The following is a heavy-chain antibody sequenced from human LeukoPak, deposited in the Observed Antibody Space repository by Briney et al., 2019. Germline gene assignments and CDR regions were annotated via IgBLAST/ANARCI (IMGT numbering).Heavy chain of an antibody. V-gene: IGHV1-8*01. CDR1: GYTFTSYD. CDR3: ARSEGCSSTSCYNYSGMDV. Sequence: ASVKVSCKASGYTFTSYDINWVRQATGQGLEWMGWMNPNSGNTGYAQKFQGRVTMTRNTSISTAYMELSSLRSEDTAVYYCARSEGCSSTSCYNYSGMDVWGQGTMVTVSS. D-gene: IGHD2-2*02. CDR2: MNPNSGNT. J-gene: IGHJ6*02.